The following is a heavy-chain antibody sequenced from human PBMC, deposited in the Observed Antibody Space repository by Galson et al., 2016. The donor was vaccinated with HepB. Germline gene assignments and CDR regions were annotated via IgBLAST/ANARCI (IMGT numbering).Heavy chain of an antibody. D-gene: IGHD2-2*01. Sequence: SETLSLTCAVSGASVNSSNWWTWVRQAPGTGLEWIGEIYHTGTSNNNPSPLSRFTMSIDSSRNHFSLNLNSVTAADTAVYYCARASIVPGARMVFDSWGQGILVTVSS. CDR3: ARASIVPGARMVFDS. CDR1: GASVNSSNW. J-gene: IGHJ5*01. CDR2: IYHTGTS. V-gene: IGHV4-4*02.